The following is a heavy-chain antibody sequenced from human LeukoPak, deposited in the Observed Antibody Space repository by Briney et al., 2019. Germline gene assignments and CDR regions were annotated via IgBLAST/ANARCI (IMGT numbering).Heavy chain of an antibody. CDR3: ARDLVTVAKGFDI. CDR2: IYYSGST. D-gene: IGHD4-17*01. J-gene: IGHJ3*02. Sequence: PSEPLSLTGPAPDGPISSNPWSWIRQPPGKGLEWTGYIYYSGSTNYTPSLKSRGTISVDTSKKQFSLKLSSVTAADTAVYYCARDLVTVAKGFDIWGQGTMVSVSS. V-gene: IGHV4-59*01. CDR1: DGPISSNP.